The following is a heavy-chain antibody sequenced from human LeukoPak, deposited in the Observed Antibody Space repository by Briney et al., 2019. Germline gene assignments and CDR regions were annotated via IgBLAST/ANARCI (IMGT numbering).Heavy chain of an antibody. CDR2: IRYDGGNK. CDR1: GFSFSTYG. J-gene: IGHJ3*02. Sequence: GGSLRLSCAASGFSFSTYGINWVRQAPGKGLEWVAFIRYDGGNKYYADSVKGRLTISRDNSKNTLYLQMNSLRVEDTAVYYCAKALGSGSSYDAFDIWGQGTMVTVSS. V-gene: IGHV3-30*02. D-gene: IGHD1-26*01. CDR3: AKALGSGSSYDAFDI.